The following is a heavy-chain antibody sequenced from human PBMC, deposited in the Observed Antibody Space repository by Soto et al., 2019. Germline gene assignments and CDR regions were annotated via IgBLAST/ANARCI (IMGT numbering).Heavy chain of an antibody. CDR3: VRARSTDSRPDY. D-gene: IGHD3-22*01. CDR2: ITSSSSYI. J-gene: IGHJ4*02. Sequence: GGSLRLSCAASGFTFSLYSMIWVRQAPGKGLEWVASITSSSSYIYYEDSLKGRFTISRDNAKNSLFLQLDSLRAEDTAVYFCVRARSTDSRPDYWGQGTLVTVAS. V-gene: IGHV3-21*01. CDR1: GFTFSLYS.